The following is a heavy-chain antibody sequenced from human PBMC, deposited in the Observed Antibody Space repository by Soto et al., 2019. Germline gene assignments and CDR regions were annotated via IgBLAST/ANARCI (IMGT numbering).Heavy chain of an antibody. J-gene: IGHJ4*02. CDR3: ATHVAVAGTPFDY. Sequence: GESLNISCKGSVYSFAGYWITWVRQKPGKGLEWMGRIDPSDSQTYYSPSCRGHVTISAAKSITTVFLQWSRLRASDTAMYYCATHVAVAGTPFDYFCQGTRGTV. V-gene: IGHV5-10-1*01. CDR2: IDPSDSQT. D-gene: IGHD6-19*01. CDR1: VYSFAGYW.